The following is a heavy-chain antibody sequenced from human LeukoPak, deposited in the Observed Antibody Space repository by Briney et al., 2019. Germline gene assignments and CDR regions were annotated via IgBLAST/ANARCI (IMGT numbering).Heavy chain of an antibody. V-gene: IGHV3-33*06. J-gene: IGHJ4*02. CDR3: AKVRAPSGWFNSDY. CDR2: IWYDVSNK. D-gene: IGHD6-19*01. CDR1: ASTFIIYC. Sequence: QPGGSLTLSCAVSASTFIIYCTHWVRLDPGEWLGWLVVIWYDVSNKYYADSGKGRVTISRDNSNNTLYLQMNSLRVEDTAAYYCAKVRAPSGWFNSDYWGQGALVTVSS.